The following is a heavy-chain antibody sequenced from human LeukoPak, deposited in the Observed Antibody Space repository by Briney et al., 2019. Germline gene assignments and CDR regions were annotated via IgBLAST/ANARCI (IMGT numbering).Heavy chain of an antibody. V-gene: IGHV3-30*19. CDR3: ARPSPPGDGYNPPDY. CDR1: GFTFSSYG. Sequence: GGSLRLSCAASGFTFSSYGMHWVRQAPGKGLEWVAVISHDERTKYYADSMKGRITISRDNSKNTVLLQMNNLRTEDTAVYFCARPSPPGDGYNPPDYWGQGTLVTVSS. CDR2: ISHDERTK. J-gene: IGHJ4*02. D-gene: IGHD5-24*01.